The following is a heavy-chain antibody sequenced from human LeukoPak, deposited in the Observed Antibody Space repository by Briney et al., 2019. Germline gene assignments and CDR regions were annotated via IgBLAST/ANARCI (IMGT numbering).Heavy chain of an antibody. Sequence: PSETLSLTCTVSGGSISSSSYYWGWIRQPPGKGLGWIGSIYYSGSTYYNPSLKSRVTISVDTSKNQFSLKLSSVTAADTAVYYCARHREWENWFDPWGQGTLVTVSS. CDR2: IYYSGST. V-gene: IGHV4-39*01. CDR3: ARHREWENWFDP. CDR1: GGSISSSSYY. J-gene: IGHJ5*02. D-gene: IGHD1-26*01.